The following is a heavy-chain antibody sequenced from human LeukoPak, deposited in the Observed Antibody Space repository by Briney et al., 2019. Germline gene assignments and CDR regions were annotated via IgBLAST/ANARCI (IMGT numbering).Heavy chain of an antibody. Sequence: PGGSLRLSCAASGFTFSSYGMHWVRQAPGKGLEWVAVISYDGSNKYYADSVKGRFTISRDNSKNTLYLQMNSLRAEGTAVYYCARGYYDSSGWYFDYWGQGTLVTVSS. D-gene: IGHD3-22*01. J-gene: IGHJ4*02. CDR1: GFTFSSYG. CDR3: ARGYYDSSGWYFDY. V-gene: IGHV3-30*05. CDR2: ISYDGSNK.